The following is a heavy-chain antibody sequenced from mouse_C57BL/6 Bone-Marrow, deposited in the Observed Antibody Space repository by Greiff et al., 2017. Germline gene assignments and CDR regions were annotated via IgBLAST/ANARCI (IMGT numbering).Heavy chain of an antibody. CDR3: ARGTSQGIAY. J-gene: IGHJ3*01. D-gene: IGHD3-2*02. V-gene: IGHV1-55*01. Sequence: QVQLQQPGAELVKPGASVKMSCKASGYTFTSYWITWVKQRPGQGLEWIGDIYPGSGSNNYNEKFKSKATLTVSTSSSTAYMRLSSLTSEDSAVYYCARGTSQGIAYWGQGTLVTVSA. CDR2: IYPGSGSN. CDR1: GYTFTSYW.